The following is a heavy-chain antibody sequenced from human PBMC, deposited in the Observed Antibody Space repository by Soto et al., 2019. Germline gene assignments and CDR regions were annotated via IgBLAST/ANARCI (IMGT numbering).Heavy chain of an antibody. CDR3: ARDPGNPYSFNI. CDR2: IRYDGSNK. Sequence: VRKAPGKGVEWVAVIRYDGSNKYYTDAVKGRFTISRDNARNTLYLQMNSLRAEDTAVYYCARDPGNPYSFNIWGEGPMVTVSS. D-gene: IGHD3-10*01. V-gene: IGHV3-30-3*01. J-gene: IGHJ3*02.